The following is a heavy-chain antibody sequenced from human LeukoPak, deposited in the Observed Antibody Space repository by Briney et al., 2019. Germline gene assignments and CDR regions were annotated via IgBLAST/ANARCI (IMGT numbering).Heavy chain of an antibody. CDR1: GYTLTESS. D-gene: IGHD3-3*01. V-gene: IGHV1-24*01. CDR2: FDPEDGET. J-gene: IGHJ6*02. CDR3: ATGRYDFWSGFYLRSYYYGMDV. Sequence: ASVKVSCKVSGYTLTESSMHWVRQAPGKGLEWMGGFDPEDGETIYAQKFQGRVTMTEDTSTDTAYMELSSLRSEDTAVYYCATGRYDFWSGFYLRSYYYGMDVWGQGTTVTVSS.